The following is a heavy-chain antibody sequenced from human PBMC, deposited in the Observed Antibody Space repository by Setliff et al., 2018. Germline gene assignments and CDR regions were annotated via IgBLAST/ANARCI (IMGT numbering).Heavy chain of an antibody. CDR3: ARVALVVVIRNAFDI. CDR2: IYYSGST. Sequence: LSLTCTVSGGSISSSSYYWGWIRQPPGKGLEWIGYIYYSGSTYYNPSLKSRVTISVDTSKNQFSLKLSSVTAADTAVYYCARVALVVVIRNAFDIWGQGTMVTVSS. V-gene: IGHV4-31*03. J-gene: IGHJ3*02. D-gene: IGHD2-21*01. CDR1: GGSISSSSYY.